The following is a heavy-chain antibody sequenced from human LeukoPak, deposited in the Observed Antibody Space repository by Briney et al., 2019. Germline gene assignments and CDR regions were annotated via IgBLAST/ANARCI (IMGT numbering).Heavy chain of an antibody. CDR1: GITVSSNY. V-gene: IGHV3-66*01. CDR2: IYSGGST. D-gene: IGHD1-26*01. Sequence: GGSLRLSCAASGITVSSNYMIWVRQAPGKGLEWVSIIYSGGSTNYADSVKGRFTISRDSSKNTLNLQMNSLRVEDTAVYYCARGGSYYGNDYWGQGTLVTVSS. J-gene: IGHJ4*02. CDR3: ARGGSYYGNDY.